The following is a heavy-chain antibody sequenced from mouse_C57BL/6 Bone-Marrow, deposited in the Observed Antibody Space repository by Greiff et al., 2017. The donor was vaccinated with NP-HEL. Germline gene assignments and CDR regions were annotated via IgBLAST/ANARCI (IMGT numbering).Heavy chain of an antibody. V-gene: IGHV2-5*01. CDR2: IWRGGST. CDR1: GFSLTSYG. J-gene: IGHJ4*01. Sequence: VKLQESGPGLVQPSQSLSITCTVSGFSLTSYGVHWVRQSPGKGLEWLGVIWRGGSTDYNAAFMSRLSITKDNPKSQVFFKMNSLQADDTAIYYCAKKRRPCAMDYWGQGTSVTVSS. CDR3: AKKRRPCAMDY.